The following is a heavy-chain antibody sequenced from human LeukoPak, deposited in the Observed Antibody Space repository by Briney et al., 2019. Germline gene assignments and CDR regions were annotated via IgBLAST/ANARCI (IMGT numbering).Heavy chain of an antibody. D-gene: IGHD6-13*01. CDR1: GDSISSSSYY. CDR2: IYYSGST. J-gene: IGHJ4*02. CDR3: ARPSRAAAGTFDY. V-gene: IGHV4-39*01. Sequence: PSETLSLTCTVSGDSISSSSYYWGWIRQPPGKGLEWIGSIYYSGSTYYNPSLKSRVTISVDTSKNQFSLKLSSVTAADTAVYYCARPSRAAAGTFDYWGREPWSPSPQ.